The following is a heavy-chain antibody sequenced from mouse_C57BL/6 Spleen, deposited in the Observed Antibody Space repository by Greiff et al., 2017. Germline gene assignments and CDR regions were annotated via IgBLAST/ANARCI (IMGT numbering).Heavy chain of an antibody. V-gene: IGHV5-4*03. Sequence: DVKLVESGGGLVKPGGSLKLSCAASGFTFSSYAMSWVRQTPEKRLEWVATISDGGSYTYYPDNVKGRFTISRDNAKNNMYLHMSNLTSEDTAMSYCARYNGYWYFDVWGTGTTVTVSS. J-gene: IGHJ1*03. CDR1: GFTFSSYA. D-gene: IGHD2-3*01. CDR3: ARYNGYWYFDV. CDR2: ISDGGSYT.